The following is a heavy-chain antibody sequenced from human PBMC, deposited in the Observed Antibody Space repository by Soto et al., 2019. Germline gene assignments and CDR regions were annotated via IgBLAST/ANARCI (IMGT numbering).Heavy chain of an antibody. CDR1: GGSISNVNYC. CDR3: ARQGRWLQYDY. V-gene: IGHV4-30-4*01. CDR2: IYDGGST. Sequence: SETLSLTCTVSGGSISNVNYCWSWIRQSPDKGLEWIGHIYDGGSTYNNPSLRSRLTILVDTSKNQFSLKLSSVTAADTAVYYCARQGRWLQYDYWGQGTLVTVSS. D-gene: IGHD5-12*01. J-gene: IGHJ4*02.